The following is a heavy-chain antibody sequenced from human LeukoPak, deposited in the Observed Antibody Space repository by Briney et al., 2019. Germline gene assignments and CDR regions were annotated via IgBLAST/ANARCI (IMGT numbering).Heavy chain of an antibody. CDR2: ISGSGGST. CDR1: GFTFSSYA. V-gene: IGHV3-23*01. D-gene: IGHD3-3*01. J-gene: IGHJ4*02. Sequence: GGSLRLSCAASGFTFSSYAMSWVRQAPGKGLEWVSAISGSGGSTYYADSVKGRFTISRDNSKNTLYLQMNSLRAEDTAVYYCARGVGLLFSIDYWGQGTLVTVSS. CDR3: ARGVGLLFSIDY.